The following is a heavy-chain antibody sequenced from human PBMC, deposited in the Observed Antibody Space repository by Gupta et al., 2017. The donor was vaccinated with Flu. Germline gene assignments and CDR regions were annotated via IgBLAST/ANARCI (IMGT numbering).Heavy chain of an antibody. Sequence: EVQRFDSGGGLVQPGASLRLSCAASGFTFSSYAMCWVRLAPGKGLEWSSAISGSGGSTYYADSVKGRFTISRDNSKNTLYLQMNSLRAEDTAVYYCAKDLCGSGWTRVGCYFDYWGQGTLVTVTS. D-gene: IGHD6-19*01. J-gene: IGHJ4*02. V-gene: IGHV3-23*01. CDR1: GFTFSSYA. CDR2: ISGSGGST. CDR3: AKDLCGSGWTRVGCYFDY.